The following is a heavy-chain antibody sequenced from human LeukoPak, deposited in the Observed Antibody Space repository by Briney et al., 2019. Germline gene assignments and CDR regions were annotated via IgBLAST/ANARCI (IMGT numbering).Heavy chain of an antibody. Sequence: GASVKVSCKASGYTFTSYGISWVRQAPGQGLEWMGWISAYNGNTNYAQKLQGRVTMTTDTSTSTAYMELRSLRSDDTAVYYCARSSTVTTESGSRAPRSPDDYWGQGTLVTVSS. CDR1: GYTFTSYG. CDR2: ISAYNGNT. V-gene: IGHV1-18*01. J-gene: IGHJ4*02. CDR3: ARSSTVTTESGSRAPRSPDDY. D-gene: IGHD4-17*01.